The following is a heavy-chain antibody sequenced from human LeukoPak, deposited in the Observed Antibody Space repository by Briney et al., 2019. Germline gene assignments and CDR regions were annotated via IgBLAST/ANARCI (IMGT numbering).Heavy chain of an antibody. CDR2: IIPIFGTA. CDR3: ATDRVVEPTLFDY. J-gene: IGHJ4*02. D-gene: IGHD1-26*01. CDR1: GGTFSSYA. V-gene: IGHV1-69*13. Sequence: GASVKVSCKASGGTFSSYAISWVRQAPGQGLEWMGGIIPIFGTANYAQKFQGRVTITADESTSTAYMELSSLRSEDTAVYYCATDRVVEPTLFDYWGQGTLVTVSS.